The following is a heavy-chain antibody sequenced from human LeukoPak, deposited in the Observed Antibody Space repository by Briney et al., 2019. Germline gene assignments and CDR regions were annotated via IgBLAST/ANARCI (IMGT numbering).Heavy chain of an antibody. CDR2: ISAYNGNT. CDR1: GYTFTSYG. Sequence: ASVKVSCKASGYTFTSYGISWVRQAPGQGLEWMGWISAYNGNTNYAQKLQGRVTMTTDTSTSTAYMELRSLRSDDTAVYYCARAASLLLWFGELLSDYWGQGTLVTVSS. V-gene: IGHV1-18*01. D-gene: IGHD3-10*01. J-gene: IGHJ4*02. CDR3: ARAASLLLWFGELLSDY.